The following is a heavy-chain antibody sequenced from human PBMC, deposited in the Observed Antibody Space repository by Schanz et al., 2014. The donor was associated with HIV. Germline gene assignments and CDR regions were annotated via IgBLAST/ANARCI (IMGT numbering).Heavy chain of an antibody. CDR1: GGTFTYFS. D-gene: IGHD2-2*01. Sequence: QVQLVQSGAEAKKPGSSVKVSCTASGGTFTYFSISWVRQAPGQGLEWMGGFIPIFGTTNYAQKFQGRVTITADESASTTYLELSSLRSEDPAVYYCARDLSLASSTLTLAFDIWGQGTMVTVSS. J-gene: IGHJ3*02. V-gene: IGHV1-69*01. CDR2: FIPIFGTT. CDR3: ARDLSLASSTLTLAFDI.